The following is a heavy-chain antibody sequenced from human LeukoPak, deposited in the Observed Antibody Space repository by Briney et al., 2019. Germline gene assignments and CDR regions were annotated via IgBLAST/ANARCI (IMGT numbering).Heavy chain of an antibody. J-gene: IGHJ4*02. Sequence: PGGSLRLSCAASGFTFSDFPMIWVRQAPGKGLVWVSRINSDGSSTSYADSVKGRFTISRDNAKNSLYLQMNSLRAEDTAVYYCAREESSSSGYYFDYWGQGALVTVSS. CDR3: AREESSSSGYYFDY. V-gene: IGHV3-74*01. D-gene: IGHD6-6*01. CDR2: INSDGSST. CDR1: GFTFSDFP.